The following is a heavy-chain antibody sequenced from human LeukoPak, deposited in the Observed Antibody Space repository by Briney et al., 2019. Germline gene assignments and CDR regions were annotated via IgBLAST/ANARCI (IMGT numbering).Heavy chain of an antibody. J-gene: IGHJ4*02. CDR3: AKGRIRFLEWLLSYYFDY. CDR1: GFTFSDHY. D-gene: IGHD3-3*01. V-gene: IGHV3-72*01. CDR2: TRNKANSYTT. Sequence: GGSLRLSCAASGFTFSDHYMDWVRQAPGKGLEWVGRTRNKANSYTTEYAASVKGRFTISRDDSKNSLYLQMNSLKTEDTAVYYCAKGRIRFLEWLLSYYFDYWGQGTLVTVSS.